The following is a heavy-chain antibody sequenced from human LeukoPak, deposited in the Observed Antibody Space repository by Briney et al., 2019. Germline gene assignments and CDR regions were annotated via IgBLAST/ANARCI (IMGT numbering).Heavy chain of an antibody. J-gene: IGHJ3*02. CDR1: GXTFSSYG. Sequence: GRSLRLSCAASGXTFSSYGMHWVRQAPGKGLEWVAVIWYDGSNKYYADSVKGRFTISRDNSKNTLYLQMNSLRAEDTAVYYCARNQDYGVYNSVGAFDIWGQGTMVTVSS. D-gene: IGHD4-17*01. V-gene: IGHV3-33*01. CDR3: ARNQDYGVYNSVGAFDI. CDR2: IWYDGSNK.